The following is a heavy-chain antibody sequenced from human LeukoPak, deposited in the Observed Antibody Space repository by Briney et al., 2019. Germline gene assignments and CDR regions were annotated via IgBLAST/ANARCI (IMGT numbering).Heavy chain of an antibody. D-gene: IGHD2-15*01. V-gene: IGHV3-30*04. CDR3: ARGGRGVAASYYYYYGMDV. Sequence: GGSLRLSCAASGFTFSSHAMHWVRQAPGKGLEWVAVISYDGSNKYYADSVKGRFTISRDNSKNTLYLQMNSLRAEDTAVYYCARGGRGVAASYYYYYGMDVWGKGTTVTVSS. J-gene: IGHJ6*04. CDR1: GFTFSSHA. CDR2: ISYDGSNK.